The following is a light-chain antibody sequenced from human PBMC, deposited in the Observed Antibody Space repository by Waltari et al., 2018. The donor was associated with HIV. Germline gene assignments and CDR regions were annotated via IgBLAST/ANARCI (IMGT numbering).Light chain of an antibody. Sequence: SYEVTQPPSVSVSPGQTDSITRSGHKLGNKYTAWYQQKPGQSPVVVIYEDNKRRPGTSERFSGSNSGDTATLTTSGTQAMDEADYYCLWCDSSTVVFGGGTSLTVL. V-gene: IGLV3-1*01. CDR3: LWCDSSTVV. CDR1: KLGNKY. CDR2: EDN. J-gene: IGLJ2*01.